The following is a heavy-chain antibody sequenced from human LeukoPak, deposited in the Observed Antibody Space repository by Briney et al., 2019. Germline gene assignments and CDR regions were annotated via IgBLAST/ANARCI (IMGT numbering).Heavy chain of an antibody. J-gene: IGHJ4*02. CDR2: ISSSSSYI. D-gene: IGHD7-27*01. CDR1: GFTFGSYT. Sequence: GGSLRLSCAASGFTFGSYTMNWVRRAPGKGLVWVSSISSSSSYIYYADSVKGRFTISRDNAKNSLFLQMNSLRAEDTAVYYCARDWLTGNDWGQGTLVTVSS. CDR3: ARDWLTGND. V-gene: IGHV3-21*01.